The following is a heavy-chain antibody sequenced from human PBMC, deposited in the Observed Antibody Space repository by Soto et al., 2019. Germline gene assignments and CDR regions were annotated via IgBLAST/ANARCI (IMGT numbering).Heavy chain of an antibody. V-gene: IGHV3-13*05. D-gene: IGHD1-26*01. CDR2: LGAARDP. J-gene: IGHJ6*02. CDR3: ARAYLGRLPRRADYYYAMDV. Sequence: EMQLVEFGGGSVQPGESLRLSCAASGFSFRDYDMHWVRQRKGKGLEWVSALGAARDPYYVGSVKGRFSVSRDNAQNSLFLQMNNLRVDDTAVYFCARAYLGRLPRRADYYYAMDVWGRGTTVTVSS. CDR1: GFSFRDYD.